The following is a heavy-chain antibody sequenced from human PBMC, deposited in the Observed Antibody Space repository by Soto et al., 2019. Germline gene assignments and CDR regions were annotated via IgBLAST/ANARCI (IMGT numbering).Heavy chain of an antibody. CDR2: IWYDGSNK. V-gene: IGHV3-33*01. CDR3: ARALTVTTRYNWSDP. J-gene: IGHJ5*02. Sequence: PGGSLRLSCAASGFTFSSYGMHWVRQAPGKGLEWVAVIWYDGSNKYYADSVKGRFTISRDNSKNTLYLQMNSLRAEDTAVYYCARALTVTTRYNWSDPWGQGTLVTVSS. CDR1: GFTFSSYG. D-gene: IGHD4-4*01.